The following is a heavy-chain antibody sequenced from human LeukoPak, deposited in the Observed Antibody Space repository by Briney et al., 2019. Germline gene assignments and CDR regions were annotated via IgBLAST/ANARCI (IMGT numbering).Heavy chain of an antibody. CDR3: EELGITMIGGV. J-gene: IGHJ6*04. V-gene: IGHV3-7*01. CDR1: EFTFNNYW. CDR2: IKQDGSEK. D-gene: IGHD3-10*02. Sequence: GGSLRLSCAASEFTFNNYWMSWVRQAPGKGLEWVANIKQDGSEKYYVDSVKGRFTISRDNAKNSLYLQMNSLRAEDTAVYYCEELGITMIGGVWGKGTTVTISS.